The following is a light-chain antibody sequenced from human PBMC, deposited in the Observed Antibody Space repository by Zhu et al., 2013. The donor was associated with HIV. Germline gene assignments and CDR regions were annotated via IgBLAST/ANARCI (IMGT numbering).Light chain of an antibody. J-gene: IGLJ2*01. CDR1: NSDIGAYNY. CDR3: NSFTSSDDFVV. Sequence: QSALTQPASVSGSPGQIITVSCTGTNSDIGAYNYVSWYQQSPGKAPKLMIYEVSNRPSGVPHRFSGSKSGNTASLTIYGLQPEDEGDYYCNSFTSSDDFVVFGGGTKLTVL. V-gene: IGLV2-14*01. CDR2: EVS.